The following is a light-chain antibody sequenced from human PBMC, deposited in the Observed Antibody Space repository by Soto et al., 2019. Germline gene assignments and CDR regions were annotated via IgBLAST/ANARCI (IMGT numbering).Light chain of an antibody. CDR2: EVT. J-gene: IGLJ1*01. Sequence: QSVLTQPASVSGSPGQSITISCTGTSGDIGSYNRVSWYQQHPGKAPKLIIYEVTDRPSGVSNRFSGSKSGNTASLTISGLQAEDDAEYYCSSYTNINTRACVFGTGTKVNVL. V-gene: IGLV2-14*01. CDR1: SGDIGSYNR. CDR3: SSYTNINTRACV.